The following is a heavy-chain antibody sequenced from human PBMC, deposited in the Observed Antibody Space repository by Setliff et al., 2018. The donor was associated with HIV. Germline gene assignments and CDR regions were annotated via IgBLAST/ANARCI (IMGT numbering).Heavy chain of an antibody. Sequence: ASVKVSCKASGYSFNNKPISWVRQAPGQGLEWMGGIIPILGAPNYAPSFQGRVTITADYSTDTAQIELRSLRSDDTAVYYCVTAQWTVVLPAPRETHFESWGQGTLVTVSS. CDR2: IIPILGAP. D-gene: IGHD6-19*01. CDR3: VTAQWTVVLPAPRETHFES. V-gene: IGHV1-69*10. J-gene: IGHJ4*02. CDR1: GYSFNNKP.